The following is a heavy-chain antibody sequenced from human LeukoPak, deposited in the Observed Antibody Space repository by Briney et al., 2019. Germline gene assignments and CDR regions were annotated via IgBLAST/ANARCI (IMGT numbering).Heavy chain of an antibody. CDR2: IRYDGSNK. V-gene: IGHV3-30*02. CDR1: GFTFSNYD. CDR3: ARPTAGFDY. Sequence: GGSLRLSCAASGFTFSNYDMHWVRQAPGKGLEWVAFIRYDGSNKYYGDSVTGRLTISRDNSKNTLYLQMNSLRAEDTAVYYCARPTAGFDYWGQGTLVTVSS. J-gene: IGHJ4*02.